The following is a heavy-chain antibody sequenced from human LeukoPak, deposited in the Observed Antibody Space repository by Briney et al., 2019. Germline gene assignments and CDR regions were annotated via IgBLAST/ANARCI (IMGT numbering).Heavy chain of an antibody. V-gene: IGHV3-30*02. CDR1: GFSFSDYD. Sequence: PGGSLRLSCAASGFSFSDYDIHWVRLAPGKGLEWVTFIRYDGSNTYAESVKGRFTISRDNSKNTVYLQMNSLAIEDTAIYYCAKNRRGSVATPDSWGQGTVVTVSS. D-gene: IGHD5-12*01. CDR2: IRYDGSNT. J-gene: IGHJ4*02. CDR3: AKNRRGSVATPDS.